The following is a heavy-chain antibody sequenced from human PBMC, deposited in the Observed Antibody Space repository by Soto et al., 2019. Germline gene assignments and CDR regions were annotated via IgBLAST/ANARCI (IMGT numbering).Heavy chain of an antibody. CDR2: IYYSGGT. V-gene: IGHV4-59*01. J-gene: IGHJ6*02. CDR1: GDSISRYY. Sequence: QVQLQESGPGLVKPSETLSLTCTVSGDSISRYYWSWIRLSPGKGLEWIGYIYYSGGTNYNPSVKSGVTISVDRTKNQFSLKLSSVTAADTAVYYCARDQGGEFLKGSGMDVWGQGTTVTVSS. CDR3: ARDQGGEFLKGSGMDV. D-gene: IGHD3-10*01.